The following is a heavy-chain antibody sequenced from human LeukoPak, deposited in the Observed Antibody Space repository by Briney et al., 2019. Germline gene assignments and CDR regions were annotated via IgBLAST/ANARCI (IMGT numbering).Heavy chain of an antibody. Sequence: SETLSLTCTVSGGSISSNTYYWGWIRQPPGKGLEWIGNLYYTGSTSYNPSLKSRVTISVDTSKNQFSLNLRSVTAADTAVYYCARQPYSTSWYHLFDCWGQGALVTVSS. J-gene: IGHJ4*02. V-gene: IGHV4-39*01. CDR2: LYYTGST. D-gene: IGHD6-13*01. CDR3: ARQPYSTSWYHLFDC. CDR1: GGSISSNTYY.